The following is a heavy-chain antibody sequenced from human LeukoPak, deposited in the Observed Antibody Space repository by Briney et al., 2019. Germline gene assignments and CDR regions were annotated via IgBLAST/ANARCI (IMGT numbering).Heavy chain of an antibody. J-gene: IGHJ4*02. Sequence: SETLSLTCAVYGGSFSGYYWGWIRQPPGKGLEWIGNIYYSGSTYYNPSLKSRVTISVDTSKNQFSLKLSSVTAADTAVYYCAGRVIILDFFDYWGQGTLVTVSS. V-gene: IGHV4-34*01. CDR3: AGRVIILDFFDY. CDR1: GGSFSGYY. CDR2: IYYSGST. D-gene: IGHD3-3*01.